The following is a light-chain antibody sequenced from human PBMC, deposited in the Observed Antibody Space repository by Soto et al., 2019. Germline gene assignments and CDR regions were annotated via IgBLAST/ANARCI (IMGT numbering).Light chain of an antibody. Sequence: QSVLTQPPSXXXXXGQSVTISCTGTSSDVGGYNYVSWYQQHPGKAPKLMIYEVSKRPSGVPDRFSGSKSGNTASLTVSGLQAEDEADYYCSSYAGSNNLVFGGGTKLTVL. CDR2: EVS. J-gene: IGLJ2*01. CDR1: SSDVGGYNY. CDR3: SSYAGSNNLV. V-gene: IGLV2-8*01.